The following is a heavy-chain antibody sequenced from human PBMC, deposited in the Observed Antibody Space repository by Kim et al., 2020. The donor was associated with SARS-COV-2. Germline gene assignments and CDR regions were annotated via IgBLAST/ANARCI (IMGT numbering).Heavy chain of an antibody. D-gene: IGHD3-16*01. J-gene: IGHJ6*02. CDR2: IIPIFGTA. CDR1: GGTFSSYA. V-gene: IGHV1-69*13. Sequence: SVKVSCKASGGTFSSYAISWVRQAPGQGLEWMGGIIPIFGTANYAQKFQGRVTITADESTSTAYMELSSLRSEDTAVYYCARDPQGGFDWGPSYYYGMDVWGQGTTVTVSS. CDR3: ARDPQGGFDWGPSYYYGMDV.